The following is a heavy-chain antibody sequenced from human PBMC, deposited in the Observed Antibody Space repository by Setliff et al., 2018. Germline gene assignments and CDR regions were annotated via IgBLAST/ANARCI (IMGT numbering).Heavy chain of an antibody. J-gene: IGHJ5*02. V-gene: IGHV3-74*01. CDR2: INPDGSIT. CDR1: GFTFSRYW. Sequence: LRLSCAASGFTFSRYWMYWVRQVPGKGLVWVSRINPDGSITNYADSVRGRFTISRDNAKNTLYLQMNSLRVEDTAVYFCARDVYDFRTGLGGPWGQGTRVTVSS. CDR3: ARDVYDFRTGLGGP. D-gene: IGHD3-3*01.